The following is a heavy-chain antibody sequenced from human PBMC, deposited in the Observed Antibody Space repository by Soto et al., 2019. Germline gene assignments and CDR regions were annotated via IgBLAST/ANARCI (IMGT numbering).Heavy chain of an antibody. Sequence: EVQLLESGGGLVQRGGSLRLSSADSGFPFSDSAMSWVRQAPGQGLEWVSSLSGSGGNTYYPDSVKGRFTIPRDNSKNTLYLQMNSLRGEDTSVYYCAKAAYCSGGSSQVAFVIWGQGTMVTVSS. CDR3: AKAAYCSGGSSQVAFVI. CDR2: LSGSGGNT. J-gene: IGHJ3*02. D-gene: IGHD2-15*01. CDR1: GFPFSDSA. V-gene: IGHV3-23*01.